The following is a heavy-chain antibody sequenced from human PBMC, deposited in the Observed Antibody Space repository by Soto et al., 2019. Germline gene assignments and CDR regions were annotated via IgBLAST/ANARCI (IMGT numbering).Heavy chain of an antibody. Sequence: GGSLRLSCAASGFTVSSNYMSWVRQAPGKGLEWVSVIYSGGSTYYAESVKGRFTISRGNSKNTLYLQMNSLRPEDTAVYYCARDRGSSWYYFDYWAREPWSPSPQ. CDR1: GFTVSSNY. D-gene: IGHD6-13*01. CDR2: IYSGGST. V-gene: IGHV3-53*05. CDR3: ARDRGSSWYYFDY. J-gene: IGHJ4*02.